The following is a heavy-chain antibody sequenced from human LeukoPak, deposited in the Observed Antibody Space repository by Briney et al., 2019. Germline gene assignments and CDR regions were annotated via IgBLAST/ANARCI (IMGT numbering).Heavy chain of an antibody. V-gene: IGHV3-7*03. CDR2: IEQAGSER. J-gene: IGHJ4*02. D-gene: IGHD3-10*01. CDR1: GFSFSRFW. Sequence: PGGSLRLFCAASGFSFSRFWMSWVRQAPGKGLEWVANIEQAGSERYYVDSVKGRFTISRDNVKNSVYLQMNSLRAEDTALYYCARDHRGVFDYWGQGTLVTVSS. CDR3: ARDHRGVFDY.